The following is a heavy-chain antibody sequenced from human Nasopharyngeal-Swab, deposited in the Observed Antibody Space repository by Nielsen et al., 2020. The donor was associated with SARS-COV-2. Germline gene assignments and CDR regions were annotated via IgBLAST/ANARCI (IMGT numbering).Heavy chain of an antibody. CDR3: SRGGMGTGLDY. D-gene: IGHD1-14*01. V-gene: IGHV3-74*01. CDR2: INTDGSNT. Sequence: GGSLRLSCAASRFTFSWHWMHWVRKDTGKGLVWVSYINTDGSNTKYADSVNGRFTISRDHAKNTRYLQMNSLRAEDTAVYYCSRGGMGTGLDYWGQGILVTVSS. J-gene: IGHJ4*02. CDR1: RFTFSWHW.